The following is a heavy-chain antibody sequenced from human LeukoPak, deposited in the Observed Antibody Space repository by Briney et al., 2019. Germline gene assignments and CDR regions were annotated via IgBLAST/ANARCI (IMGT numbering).Heavy chain of an antibody. CDR1: GGSISSYY. V-gene: IGHV4-59*08. CDR3: ARHRVNLYYFDY. J-gene: IGHJ4*02. Sequence: SETLSLTCTVSGGSISSYYWSWIRQPPGKGLEWIGYIYYSGSTNYNPSLKSRVTISVDTSKNQFSLKLSSVTAADTAVYYCARHRVNLYYFDYWGQGTLVTVSS. CDR2: IYYSGST.